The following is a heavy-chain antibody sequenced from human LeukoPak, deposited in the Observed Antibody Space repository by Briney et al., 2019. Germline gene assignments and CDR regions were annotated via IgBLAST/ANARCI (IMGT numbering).Heavy chain of an antibody. Sequence: SETLSLTCTVSGGSISSGSYYWSWLRQPAGKGREWIGRIYTSGSTNYNPSLKSRVTISVDTSKNQFSLKLSSVTAADTAVYYCAREHYAYYDFWSGYNNWFDRWGQGTLVTVSS. CDR1: GGSISSGSYY. D-gene: IGHD3-3*01. CDR3: AREHYAYYDFWSGYNNWFDR. J-gene: IGHJ5*02. V-gene: IGHV4-61*02. CDR2: IYTSGST.